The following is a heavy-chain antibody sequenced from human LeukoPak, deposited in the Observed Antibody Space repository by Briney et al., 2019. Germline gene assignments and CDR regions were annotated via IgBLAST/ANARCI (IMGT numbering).Heavy chain of an antibody. V-gene: IGHV3-48*01. CDR2: ISSSSSII. CDR1: GFTFSSYA. J-gene: IGHJ5*02. CDR3: ARDWPGYSSGLNWFDP. Sequence: AGGSLRLSCAASGFTFSSYAMSWVRQAPGKGLEWVSYISSSSSIINYADSVKGRFTISRDNAKNSLYLQMNSLRAEDTAVYYCARDWPGYSSGLNWFDPWGQGTLVTVSS. D-gene: IGHD6-19*01.